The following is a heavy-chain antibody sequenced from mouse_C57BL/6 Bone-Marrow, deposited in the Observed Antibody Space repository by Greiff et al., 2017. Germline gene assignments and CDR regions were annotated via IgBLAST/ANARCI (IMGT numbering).Heavy chain of an antibody. J-gene: IGHJ2*01. V-gene: IGHV1-47*01. D-gene: IGHD1-1*01. CDR3: ARLDYYGSCFDY. CDR2: FHPYNDDT. CDR1: GYTFTTYP. Sequence: VQLQQSGAELVKPGASVKMSCKASGYTFTTYPIEWMKQNHGKSLEWIGNFHPYNDDTKYNEKFKGKATLTVEKSSSTAYMQLSSLTSEDSAVYYCARLDYYGSCFDYWGQGTTLTVSS.